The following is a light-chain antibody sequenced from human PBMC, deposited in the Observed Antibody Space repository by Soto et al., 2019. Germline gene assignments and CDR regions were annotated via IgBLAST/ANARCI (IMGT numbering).Light chain of an antibody. J-gene: IGLJ2*01. CDR2: SSN. CDR1: SSNIGSSA. V-gene: IGLV1-44*01. Sequence: QSVLTRPPSASGTPGQRVTMSCSGTSSNIGSSAVSWYQQLPGTAPKLLIYSSNQRPSGVPDRFSGSKTGTSASLAISGLQSEDEADYYCAAWDDSLTGVVFGGGTKLTVL. CDR3: AAWDDSLTGVV.